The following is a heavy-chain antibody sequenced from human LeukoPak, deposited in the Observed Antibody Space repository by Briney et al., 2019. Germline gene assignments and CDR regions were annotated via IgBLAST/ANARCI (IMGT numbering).Heavy chain of an antibody. CDR1: GYTFTGYY. CDR2: INPNSGGT. Sequence: ASVKVSCKASGYTFTGYYMHWVRQAPGQGLEWMGWINPNSGGTNYAQKLQGRVTMTRDTSISTAYMELSRLRSDDTAVYYCALVALATTYYFDYWGQGTLVTVSS. J-gene: IGHJ4*02. V-gene: IGHV1-2*02. CDR3: ALVALATTYYFDY. D-gene: IGHD1-26*01.